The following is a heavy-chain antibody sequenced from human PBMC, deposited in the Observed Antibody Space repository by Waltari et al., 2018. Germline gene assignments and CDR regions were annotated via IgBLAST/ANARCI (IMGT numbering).Heavy chain of an antibody. Sequence: EVQLLQSGAELKEPGTTVRISCKVSGYTFSDYYIHWVQQAPGKGLRWMGLVDPEDGETIYADNFQGRVTISADTSTDTAFMELSSLRSEDTAVFYCATALGDSSSAPRPFDFWGQGTRVTVSP. CDR2: VDPEDGET. V-gene: IGHV1-69-2*01. CDR3: ATALGDSSSAPRPFDF. CDR1: GYTFSDYY. J-gene: IGHJ4*02. D-gene: IGHD6-19*01.